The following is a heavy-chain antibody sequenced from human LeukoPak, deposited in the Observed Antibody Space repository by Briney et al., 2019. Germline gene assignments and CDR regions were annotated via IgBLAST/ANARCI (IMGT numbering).Heavy chain of an antibody. CDR2: INHSGST. CDR3: AITAPYYYDSSGYYKDHAFDI. V-gene: IGHV4-34*01. J-gene: IGHJ3*02. D-gene: IGHD3-22*01. Sequence: PSETLSLTCAVYGGSFSGYYWSWIRQPPGKGLEWIGEINHSGSTNYNPSLKSRVTMSVDTSKNQFSLKLSSVTAADTAVYYCAITAPYYYDSSGYYKDHAFDIWGQGTMVTVSS. CDR1: GGSFSGYY.